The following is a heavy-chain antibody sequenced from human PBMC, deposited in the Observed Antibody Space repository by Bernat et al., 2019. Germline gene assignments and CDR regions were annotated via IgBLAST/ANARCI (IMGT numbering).Heavy chain of an antibody. Sequence: VQLVESGGGVVQPGGSLRLSCAASGFTFSSYAMSWVRQAPGKGLEWVSAISGSGGSTYYADSVKGRFTISRDNSKNTLYLQMNSLRAEDTAVYYCAKSVRFLEWLSGWGDAFDIWGQGTMVTVSS. V-gene: IGHV3-23*04. CDR2: ISGSGGST. J-gene: IGHJ3*02. CDR3: AKSVRFLEWLSGWGDAFDI. CDR1: GFTFSSYA. D-gene: IGHD3-3*01.